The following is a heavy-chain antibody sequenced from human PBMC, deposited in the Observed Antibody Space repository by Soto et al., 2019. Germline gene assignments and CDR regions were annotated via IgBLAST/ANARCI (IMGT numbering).Heavy chain of an antibody. D-gene: IGHD6-13*01. CDR3: ARRGSSRQIYHYGMDV. Sequence: SETLSLTCTVSCDSVCSSYYYWGWIRQPPGKGLEWIGSIFYSGSTYYNPSLKSRVTISVDTSKNQFSLKLSSVTAADTAVYYCARRGSSRQIYHYGMDVWGPGTTVT. V-gene: IGHV4-39*01. CDR1: CDSVCSSYYY. CDR2: IFYSGST. J-gene: IGHJ6*02.